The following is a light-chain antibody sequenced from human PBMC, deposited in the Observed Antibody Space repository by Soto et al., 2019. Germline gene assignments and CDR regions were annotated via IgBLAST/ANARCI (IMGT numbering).Light chain of an antibody. CDR2: DVN. V-gene: IGLV2-14*03. J-gene: IGLJ2*01. Sequence: QSALTQPAAVSGSPGQSITISCTGISSDVGDYNFVSWYQQHPGTAPKLMIYDVNYRPSVVSNRFSGSKSGNTASLTISGLQAEYEADYYCSSYRANSTLEVVGGGTKLTVL. CDR3: SSYRANSTLEV. CDR1: SSDVGDYNF.